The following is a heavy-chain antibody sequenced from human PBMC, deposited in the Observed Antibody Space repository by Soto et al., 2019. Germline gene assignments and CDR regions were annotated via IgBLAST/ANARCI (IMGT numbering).Heavy chain of an antibody. V-gene: IGHV1-69*08. CDR3: ATEPTARNGGSDY. CDR1: GGTFSSYT. D-gene: IGHD3-16*01. Sequence: QVQLVQSGAEVKKPGSSVKVSCKASGGTFSSYTISWERQAPGQGLEWMGRIIPILGIANYAQKFQGRVTITADKSTSTAYMELSSLRSEDTAVYYCATEPTARNGGSDYWGQGTLVTVSS. J-gene: IGHJ4*02. CDR2: IIPILGIA.